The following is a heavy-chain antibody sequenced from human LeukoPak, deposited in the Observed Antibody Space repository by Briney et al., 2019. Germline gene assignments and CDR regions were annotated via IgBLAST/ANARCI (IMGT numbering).Heavy chain of an antibody. V-gene: IGHV3-33*01. CDR2: IWYDGSNK. CDR3: LRENHDSGWSFDY. Sequence: PGGSLRLSCAASGFTFSNYAMHWVRQAPGKGLEWVAAIWYDGSNKYFADSVKGRFTLSRDNSKNTLYLQMNSLRAEDTAVYYCLRENHDSGWSFDYWGQGTLVTVSS. CDR1: GFTFSNYA. J-gene: IGHJ4*02. D-gene: IGHD3-22*01.